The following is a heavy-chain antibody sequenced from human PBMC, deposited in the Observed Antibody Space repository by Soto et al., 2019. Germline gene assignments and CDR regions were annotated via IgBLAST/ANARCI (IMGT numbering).Heavy chain of an antibody. CDR1: GGYFSGYD. V-gene: IGHV4-34*01. CDR2: INHSGST. J-gene: IGHJ6*02. CDR3: ASPTRRDHYYYYGMDV. Sequence: SETLSLTCSVYGGYFSGYDWSWIRQPPGKGLEWIGEINHSGSTNYNPSLKSRVTISVDTSKNQFSLKLSSVTAADTAVYYCASPTRRDHYYYYGMDVWGQGTTVTVSS. D-gene: IGHD2-15*01.